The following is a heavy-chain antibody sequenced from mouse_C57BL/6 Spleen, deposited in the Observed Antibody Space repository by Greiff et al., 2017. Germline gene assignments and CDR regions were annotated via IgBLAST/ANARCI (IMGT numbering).Heavy chain of an antibody. CDR1: GFTFSDAW. CDR3: IETAQATSYAMDY. D-gene: IGHD3-2*02. V-gene: IGHV6-6*01. J-gene: IGHJ4*01. Sequence: EVKLVESGGGLVQPGGSMKLSCAASGFTFSDAWMDWVRQSPEKGLEWVAEVRNKANNHATYYAESVKGRFTISRDDSKSSVYLQMNSLRAEDTGIYYCIETAQATSYAMDYWGQGTSVTVSS. CDR2: VRNKANNHAT.